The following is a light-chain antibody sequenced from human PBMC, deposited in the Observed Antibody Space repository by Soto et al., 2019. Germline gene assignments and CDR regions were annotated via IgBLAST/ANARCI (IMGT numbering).Light chain of an antibody. CDR1: SSNIGAGYD. Sequence: QPVLTQPPSVSGAPGQRVTISCTGSSSNIGAGYDVHWYQQLPGTAPKLLIYGNSNRPSGVPDRFSGSKSGTSASLAITGLQAEDEADYYCQSYDSSLSGYVAFGGGTKVTVL. CDR3: QSYDSSLSGYVA. CDR2: GNS. V-gene: IGLV1-40*01. J-gene: IGLJ2*01.